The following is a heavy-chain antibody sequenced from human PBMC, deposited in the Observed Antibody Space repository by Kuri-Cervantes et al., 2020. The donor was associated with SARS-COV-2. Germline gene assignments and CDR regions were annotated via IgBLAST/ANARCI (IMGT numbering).Heavy chain of an antibody. CDR2: VRRDGSNY. CDR3: AKGDRDTMIVVVITLGFDY. V-gene: IGHV3-30*02. CDR1: GFTFSYYG. J-gene: IGHJ4*02. Sequence: GGSLRLSCAASGFTFSYYGMHRVRQAPGKGLEWVGFVRRDGSNYYYADSVKGRLTISRDNSKNTLYLQMNSLRAEDTAVYYCAKGDRDTMIVVVITLGFDYWGQGTLVTVSS. D-gene: IGHD3-22*01.